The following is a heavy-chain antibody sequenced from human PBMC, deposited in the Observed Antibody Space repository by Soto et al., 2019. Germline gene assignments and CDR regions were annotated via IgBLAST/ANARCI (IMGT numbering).Heavy chain of an antibody. V-gene: IGHV4-39*01. CDR3: ASPTLGAFDI. J-gene: IGHJ3*02. CDR2: IYYSGST. Sequence: SETLSLTCTVSGGSISGSNYYWGWIRQPPGKGLEWIGSIYYSGSTAYNSSLKSRVTMSVDTSKNQLSLRLSSVTAADTAVYYCASPTLGAFDIWGQGTMVTVSS. CDR1: GGSISGSNYY. D-gene: IGHD3-16*01.